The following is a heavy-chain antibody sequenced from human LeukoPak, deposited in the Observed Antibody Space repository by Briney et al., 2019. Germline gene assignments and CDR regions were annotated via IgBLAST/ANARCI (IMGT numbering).Heavy chain of an antibody. CDR3: ARDSRPNRGEFDY. Sequence: PSETLSLTYTLSGYSISSGYYWGWIRQPPGKGLEWIGSIYHSGSTYYNPYLKSRVTISVDTSKNHFSLKLSSVTAADTAVYYCARDSRPNRGEFDYWGQGALVTVSS. CDR1: GYSISSGYY. D-gene: IGHD3-16*01. CDR2: IYHSGST. J-gene: IGHJ4*02. V-gene: IGHV4-38-2*02.